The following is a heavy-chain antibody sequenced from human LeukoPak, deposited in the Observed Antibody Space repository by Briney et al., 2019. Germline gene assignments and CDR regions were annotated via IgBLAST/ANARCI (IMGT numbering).Heavy chain of an antibody. CDR3: AKDDLTYYYGSGSYHWFDP. D-gene: IGHD3-10*01. V-gene: IGHV3-30*04. CDR1: GFTFSSYA. Sequence: GGSLRLSCAASGFTFSSYAMHWVRQAPGKGLEWVAVISSDGSNKYYADSMKGRFTISRDNSKNTLYLQMNSLRAEDTAVYYCAKDDLTYYYGSGSYHWFDPWGQGTLVTVSS. J-gene: IGHJ5*02. CDR2: ISSDGSNK.